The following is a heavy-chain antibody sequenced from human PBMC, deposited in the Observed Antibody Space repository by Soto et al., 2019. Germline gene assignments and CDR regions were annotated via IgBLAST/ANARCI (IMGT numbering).Heavy chain of an antibody. V-gene: IGHV1-18*01. CDR3: ARVVDIYYYDSSEGD. CDR2: ISAYTDTP. D-gene: IGHD3-22*01. Sequence: ASVKVSCKASGYTLTNFGVTWVRRAPGQGLEWMGWISAYTDTPNYAQKFQGRVTMTIDTSTSTAYMDLRSLRSEDTAVYYCARVVDIYYYDSSEGDWGQGTLVTVSS. CDR1: GYTLTNFG. J-gene: IGHJ4*02.